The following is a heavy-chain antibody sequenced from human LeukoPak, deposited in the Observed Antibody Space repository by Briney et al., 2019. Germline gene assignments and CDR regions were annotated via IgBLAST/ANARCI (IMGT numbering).Heavy chain of an antibody. CDR1: GFTFSSYT. V-gene: IGHV3-21*01. CDR2: ISSSSTNM. D-gene: IGHD3-16*01. CDR3: AKGGDFDY. Sequence: PGGSLRLSCAASGFTFSSYTMNWVRQAPGKGLEWVSSISSSSTNMYYADSVKGRFTISRDNAKNSLDLQMNSLRAEDTAVYYCAKGGDFDYWGQGTLVTVSS. J-gene: IGHJ4*02.